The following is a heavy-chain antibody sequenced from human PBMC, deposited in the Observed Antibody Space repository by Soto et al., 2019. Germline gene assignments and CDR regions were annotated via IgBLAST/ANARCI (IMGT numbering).Heavy chain of an antibody. D-gene: IGHD1-20*01. CDR2: INHSGST. V-gene: IGHV4-34*01. CDR3: ARSNREGLTGTTWLYYFDY. Sequence: QVQLQQWGAGLLKPSETLSLTCAVYGGSFSNYYWRWIRQPPGKGLEWIGEINHSGSTNYNTSTNSQVTISIHTSNNPFSLKLSSVTAADTAVYYCARSNREGLTGTTWLYYFDYWGQGTLVTVSS. J-gene: IGHJ4*02. CDR1: GGSFSNYY.